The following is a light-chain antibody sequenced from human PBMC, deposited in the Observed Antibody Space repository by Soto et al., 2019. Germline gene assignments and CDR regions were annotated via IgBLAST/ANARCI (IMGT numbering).Light chain of an antibody. CDR1: QSVSSS. CDR2: GAS. V-gene: IGKV3-20*01. CDR3: QQYGSSPPT. Sequence: EIVSTQSPGTLSFSPGERATLSCRASQSVSSSLAWDQQKPGQAPRLLIYGASSRATGTPDRFSGSGSGTDFTLTINRLEPEDFALYYCQQYGSSPPTFGQGTKV. J-gene: IGKJ1*01.